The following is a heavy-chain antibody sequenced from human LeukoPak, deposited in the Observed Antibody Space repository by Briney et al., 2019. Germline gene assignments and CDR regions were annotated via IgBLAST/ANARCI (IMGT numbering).Heavy chain of an antibody. V-gene: IGHV3-23*01. J-gene: IGHJ4*02. Sequence: GGSLRXXCAXSGXXFSRCGMTWVRQAPGKGLEWVSSISGSDDGTYYADSVKGRFTISRDNSKNTVYLQMNSLSAEDTAIYYCAKRGPIYSATPGNYFDHWGQGTLVTVSS. CDR2: ISGSDDGT. CDR3: AKRGPIYSATPGNYFDH. D-gene: IGHD3-10*01. CDR1: GXXFSRCG.